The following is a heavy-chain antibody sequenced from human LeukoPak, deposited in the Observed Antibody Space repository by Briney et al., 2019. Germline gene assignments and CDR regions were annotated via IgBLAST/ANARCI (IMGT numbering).Heavy chain of an antibody. CDR3: ARGSVRGAAAGPDLDY. D-gene: IGHD6-13*01. V-gene: IGHV4-4*02. CDR2: IHHSGGI. Sequence: PSETLSLTCAVSGDSISSDIWWNWVRQPPGKGLEWIGEIHHSGGINYNPSLKSRVTISVDTSKNQFSLKLSSVTAADTAVYYCARGSVRGAAAGPDLDYWGQGTLVTVSS. J-gene: IGHJ4*02. CDR1: GDSISSDIW.